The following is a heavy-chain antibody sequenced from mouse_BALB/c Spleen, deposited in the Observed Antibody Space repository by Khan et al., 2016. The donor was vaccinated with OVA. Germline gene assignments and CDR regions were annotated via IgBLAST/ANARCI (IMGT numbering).Heavy chain of an antibody. D-gene: IGHD6-1*01. Sequence: QVQLQQSGAELMRPGSSVKISCKASGYVFSNYWMNWVKQRPGQGLEWIGQIYPGDGNTNYNAKFKGKATITADKSSSSAYMQLSSLTSEDSAVYICARGLSATDVGYGMDYWGQGTSVTVSS. V-gene: IGHV1-80*01. CDR3: ARGLSATDVGYGMDY. J-gene: IGHJ4*01. CDR2: IYPGDGNT. CDR1: GYVFSNYW.